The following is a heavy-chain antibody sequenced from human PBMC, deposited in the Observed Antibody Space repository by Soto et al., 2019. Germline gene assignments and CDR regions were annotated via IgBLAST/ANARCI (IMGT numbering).Heavy chain of an antibody. CDR1: GYTFTGYY. V-gene: IGHV1-2*04. J-gene: IGHJ3*02. CDR3: ARGRIAAAADDAFDI. CDR2: INPNSGGT. D-gene: IGHD6-13*01. Sequence: ASVKVSCKASGYTFTGYYMHWVRQAPGQGLEWMGWINPNSGGTNYAQKFQGWVTMTRDTSISTAYMELSRLRSDDTAVYYCARGRIAAAADDAFDIWGQGTMVTVSS.